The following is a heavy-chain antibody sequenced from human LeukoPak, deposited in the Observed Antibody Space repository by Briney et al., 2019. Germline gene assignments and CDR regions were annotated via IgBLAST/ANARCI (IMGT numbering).Heavy chain of an antibody. CDR3: AKDLLLWFRELGLDY. D-gene: IGHD3-10*01. CDR1: GFTFSSYA. Sequence: PGGSLRLSCAASGFTFSSYAMSWVRQAPGKGLEWVSAISGSGGSTYYADSVKGRFTISRDNSKNTLYLQMNSLRAEDTAVYYCAKDLLLWFRELGLDYWGQGTLVTVSS. J-gene: IGHJ4*02. CDR2: ISGSGGST. V-gene: IGHV3-23*01.